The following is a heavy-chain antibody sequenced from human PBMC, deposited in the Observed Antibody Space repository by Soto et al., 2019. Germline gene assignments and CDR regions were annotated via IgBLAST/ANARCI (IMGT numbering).Heavy chain of an antibody. CDR2: IIPIFGTA. Sequence: SVKVSCKASGGTFSSYAISWVRQAPGQGLEWMGGIIPIFGTANYAQEFQGRVTITADESTSTAYMELSSLRSEDTAVYYCARGGSTVVTLLDYSGQGSLVIGSS. D-gene: IGHD2-15*01. J-gene: IGHJ4*02. CDR3: ARGGSTVVTLLDY. V-gene: IGHV1-69*13. CDR1: GGTFSSYA.